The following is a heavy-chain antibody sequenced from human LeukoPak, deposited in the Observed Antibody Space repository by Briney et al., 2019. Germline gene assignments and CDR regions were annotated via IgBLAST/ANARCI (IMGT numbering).Heavy chain of an antibody. Sequence: PGGSLRLSCAASGFTFSSYAMSWVRQAPGKGLEWVSAISGSGGSTYYADSVKGRFTISRDNSKNTLYLQMNSLRAVDTAVYYCAKVEAGGRDYDSSGRWLYYFDYWGQGTLVTVSS. CDR3: AKVEAGGRDYDSSGRWLYYFDY. V-gene: IGHV3-23*01. D-gene: IGHD3-22*01. CDR1: GFTFSSYA. J-gene: IGHJ4*02. CDR2: ISGSGGST.